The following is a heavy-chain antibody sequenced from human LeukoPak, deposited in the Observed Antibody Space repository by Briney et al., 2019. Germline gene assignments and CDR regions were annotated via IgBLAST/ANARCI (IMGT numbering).Heavy chain of an antibody. D-gene: IGHD2-15*01. V-gene: IGHV4-38-2*01. Sequence: SETLSLTCAASGYSISSGYYWGWIRQPPGKGLEWIGSIYHSGSTYYNPSLKSRVTISVDTSKNQFSLKLSSVTAADTAVYYCASSPYCSGGSCFNYWGQGTLVTVSS. J-gene: IGHJ4*02. CDR2: IYHSGST. CDR3: ASSPYCSGGSCFNY. CDR1: GYSISSGYY.